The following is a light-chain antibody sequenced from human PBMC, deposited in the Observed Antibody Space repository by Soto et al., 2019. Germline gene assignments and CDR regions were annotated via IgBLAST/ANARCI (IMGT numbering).Light chain of an antibody. Sequence: DIQMTQSPSSLSASVGDRVNITCQASQAISNYLNWYQLKPGKAPRLLIYDTSSVMTGVPSRFSGSGSGTEFILTISSLQAEDVAIYSCQQFDKLPFTFGPGTKVD. J-gene: IGKJ3*01. V-gene: IGKV1-33*01. CDR3: QQFDKLPFT. CDR2: DTS. CDR1: QAISNY.